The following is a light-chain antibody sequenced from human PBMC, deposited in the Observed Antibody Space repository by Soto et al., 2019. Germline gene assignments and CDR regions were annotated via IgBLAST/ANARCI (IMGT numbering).Light chain of an antibody. CDR2: AAS. V-gene: IGKV1-27*01. J-gene: IGKJ1*01. Sequence: DIQMTQSPSSLSASVGDRVTITCRASQGISNYLAWYQQKPGKVPKVLIYAASTLQSGVPSRFRGSGSGTDFTLTIRSLQPEDVATYYCQKYNSAPRTFGQGTKVEIK. CDR3: QKYNSAPRT. CDR1: QGISNY.